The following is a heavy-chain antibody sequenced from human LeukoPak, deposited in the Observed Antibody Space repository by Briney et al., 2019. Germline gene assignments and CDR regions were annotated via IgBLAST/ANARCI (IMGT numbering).Heavy chain of an antibody. V-gene: IGHV4-4*07. CDR2: IYTSGST. J-gene: IGHJ4*02. D-gene: IGHD2-2*01. CDR1: GASITSYY. CDR3: ARLSADSSSSRGFDY. Sequence: SETLSLTCTVSGASITSYYWTWIRQPAGKGLQWLGRIYTSGSTNYSPSLKSRVTMSVDTSKNQFSLKLSSVTAADTAVYYCARLSADSSSSRGFDYWGQGTLVTVSS.